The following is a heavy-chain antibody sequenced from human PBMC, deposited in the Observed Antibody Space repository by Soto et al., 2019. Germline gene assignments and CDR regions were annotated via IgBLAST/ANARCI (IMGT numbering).Heavy chain of an antibody. CDR2: VNAGNGYT. Sequence: QVHLVQSGAEVKKPGASVKVSCRSSGYTFTSNAIHWVSQAPGQRLEWMGWVNAGNGYTKYLQNFQGRGTISSDTSASTAYMELNSLRSEDTAVYYCARGAHTYGYVFDYWGQGTLVTVSS. V-gene: IGHV1-3*01. D-gene: IGHD5-18*01. J-gene: IGHJ4*02. CDR3: ARGAHTYGYVFDY. CDR1: GYTFTSNA.